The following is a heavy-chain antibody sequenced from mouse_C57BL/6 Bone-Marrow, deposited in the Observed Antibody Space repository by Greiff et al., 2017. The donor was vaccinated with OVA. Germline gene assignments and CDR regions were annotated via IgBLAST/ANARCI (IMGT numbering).Heavy chain of an antibody. V-gene: IGHV1-81*01. CDR1: GYTFTSYG. Sequence: QVQLKQSGAELARPGASVKLSCKASGYTFTSYGISWVKQRTVQGLEWIGEIYPRSGNTYYNEKFKGKATLTADKSSSTAYMELRSLTSEDSAVYFCLIYYGNRDYFDYWGQGTTLTVSS. J-gene: IGHJ2*01. D-gene: IGHD2-1*01. CDR3: LIYYGNRDYFDY. CDR2: IYPRSGNT.